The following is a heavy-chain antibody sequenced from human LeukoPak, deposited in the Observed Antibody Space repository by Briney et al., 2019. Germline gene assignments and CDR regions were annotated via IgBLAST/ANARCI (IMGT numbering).Heavy chain of an antibody. Sequence: GGSLRLSCATSGFIFSDHYLDWVRQAPGKGLEWIGRSRNKPQRYTTEYAASVKGRFTISRDNAKNTVYLQMNSLRADDTAVYYCARAQRISCTGALCYPLEYWGQGTLVTVSS. V-gene: IGHV3-72*01. D-gene: IGHD2-8*02. CDR3: ARAQRISCTGALCYPLEY. J-gene: IGHJ4*02. CDR1: GFIFSDHY. CDR2: SRNKPQRYTT.